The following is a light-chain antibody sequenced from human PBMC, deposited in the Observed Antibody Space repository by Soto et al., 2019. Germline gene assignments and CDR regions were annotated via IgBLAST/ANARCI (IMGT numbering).Light chain of an antibody. Sequence: EIVLTQSPGTLSKSPGDRATLSCRPRQSVSSNYLAWYQQKPGQAPRLLIYNSSTRATGIPDRFSGSGSGTDFTLTISRLEPEDFALYYCQQYRDLPQTFGQGTKVDIK. CDR1: QSVSSNY. J-gene: IGKJ1*01. V-gene: IGKV3-20*01. CDR3: QQYRDLPQT. CDR2: NSS.